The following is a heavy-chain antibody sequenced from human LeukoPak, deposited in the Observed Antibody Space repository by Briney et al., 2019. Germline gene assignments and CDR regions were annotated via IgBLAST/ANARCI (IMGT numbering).Heavy chain of an antibody. CDR3: AREVGSEYYFDY. CDR1: GYTFTSYY. Sequence: ASVKVSCKASGYTFTSYYMHWVRQAPGQGLEWMGIINPSGRSTSYAQKFQGRVTMTRDTSTSTVYMELSSLRSEDTAVYYCAREVGSEYYFDYWGQGTLVTVSS. J-gene: IGHJ4*02. V-gene: IGHV1-46*01. D-gene: IGHD3-10*01. CDR2: INPSGRST.